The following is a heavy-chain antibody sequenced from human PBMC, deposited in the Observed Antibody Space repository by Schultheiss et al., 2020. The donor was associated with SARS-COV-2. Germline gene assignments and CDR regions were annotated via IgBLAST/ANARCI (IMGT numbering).Heavy chain of an antibody. Sequence: GGSLRLSCAASGFTFRRYSMHWVRQAPGKGLEYVSSISGNGGTTPYAGSVQGQFTISRDNSKSTLYLQMGSLRTEGMAVNYCAKDSRNPWLVEGGGNWFDPWGQGTLVTVSS. J-gene: IGHJ5*02. CDR3: AKDSRNPWLVEGGGNWFDP. V-gene: IGHV3-64*02. D-gene: IGHD6-19*01. CDR1: GFTFRRYS. CDR2: ISGNGGTT.